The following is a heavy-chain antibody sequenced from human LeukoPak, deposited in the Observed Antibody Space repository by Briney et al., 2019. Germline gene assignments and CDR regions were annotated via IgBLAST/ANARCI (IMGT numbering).Heavy chain of an antibody. V-gene: IGHV3-30*18. CDR1: GFTFSSYG. CDR3: AKVRRYSSSWEFRPEFDY. J-gene: IGHJ4*02. D-gene: IGHD6-13*01. Sequence: PGRSLRLSCAASGFTFSSYGMHWVRQAPGKGLEWVAVISYDGSNKYYADSVKGRFTISRDNSKNTLYLQMNSLRAEDTAVYYCAKVRRYSSSWEFRPEFDYWGQGTLVTVSS. CDR2: ISYDGSNK.